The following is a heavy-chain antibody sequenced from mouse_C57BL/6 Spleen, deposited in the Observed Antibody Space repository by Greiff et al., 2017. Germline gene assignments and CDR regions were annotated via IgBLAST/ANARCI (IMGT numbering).Heavy chain of an antibody. CDR1: GYAFTNYL. J-gene: IGHJ2*01. CDR2: INPGSGGT. V-gene: IGHV1-54*01. CDR3: ARGGGGDY. Sequence: QVQLKQSGAELVRPGTSVKVSCKASGYAFTNYLIEWVKQRPGQGLEWIGVINPGSGGTNYNEKFKGKATLTADKSSSAAYMQLSSLTSEDSAVYFCARGGGGDYWGQGTTLTVSS.